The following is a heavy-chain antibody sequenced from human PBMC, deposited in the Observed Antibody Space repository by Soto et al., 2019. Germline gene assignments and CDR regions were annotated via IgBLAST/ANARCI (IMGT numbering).Heavy chain of an antibody. CDR2: ISAYNGNT. CDR1: GYTFTSYG. Sequence: ASVNVSCKASGYTFTSYGISWVRQAPGQGLEWMGWISAYNGNTNYAQKLQGRVTMTTDTSTSTAYMELRSLRSDDTAVYYCARVGVRWAIPPFTNYYCGMDVWGQGTTVTVSS. J-gene: IGHJ6*02. V-gene: IGHV1-18*01. D-gene: IGHD2-2*01. CDR3: ARVGVRWAIPPFTNYYCGMDV.